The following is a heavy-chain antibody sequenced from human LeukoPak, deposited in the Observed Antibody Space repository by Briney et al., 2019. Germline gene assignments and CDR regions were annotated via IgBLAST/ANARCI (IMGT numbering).Heavy chain of an antibody. Sequence: GGSLRLSCAASGFTVSSNYMSWVRQAPGKGLEWVSSISSSSSYIYYADSVKGRFTISRDNAKNSLYLQMNSLRAEDTAVYYCARDGYFHWLFEFDYWGQGTLVTVSS. CDR2: ISSSSSYI. CDR1: GFTVSSNY. CDR3: ARDGYFHWLFEFDY. V-gene: IGHV3-21*01. J-gene: IGHJ4*02. D-gene: IGHD3-9*01.